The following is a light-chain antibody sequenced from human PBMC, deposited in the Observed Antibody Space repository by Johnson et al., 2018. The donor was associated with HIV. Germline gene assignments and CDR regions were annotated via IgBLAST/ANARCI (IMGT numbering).Light chain of an antibody. CDR3: GTWDNSLDADV. J-gene: IGLJ1*01. CDR2: GTT. V-gene: IGLV1-51*01. Sequence: QSVLTQPPSVSAAAGQKVTISCSGTYSNIEHNYVSWYQQLPGTAPKLLIYGTTKRPSGIPDRFSGSKSGTSATLGITGLQAGDEADYYCGTWDNSLDADVFGTGTRVAVL. CDR1: YSNIEHNY.